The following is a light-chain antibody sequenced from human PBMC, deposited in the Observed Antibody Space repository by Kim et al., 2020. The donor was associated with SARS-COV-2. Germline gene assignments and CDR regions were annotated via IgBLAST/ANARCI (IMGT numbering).Light chain of an antibody. J-gene: IGLJ3*02. V-gene: IGLV3-1*01. CDR2: EDT. Sequence: VSPGQAASITCSGDKLEGKFASWFQQKPGQSPVLVIYEDTKRPSGIPERISGSTSGNTATLTISGTQAMDEADYYCQTWDSSTVVFGGGTQLTVL. CDR3: QTWDSSTVV. CDR1: KLEGKF.